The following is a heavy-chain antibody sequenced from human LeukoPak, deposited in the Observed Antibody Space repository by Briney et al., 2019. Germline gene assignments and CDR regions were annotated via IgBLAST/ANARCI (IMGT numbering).Heavy chain of an antibody. CDR1: GFDVKSHD. CDR3: ARGWSPVILFSAFDI. Sequence: PGGSLRLSCAASGFDVKSHDIHWVRQPIGKGLEWVSSIERPRDIYYAGSVKGRFTISRDNSKNTLYLQMNSLRAEDTAVYYCARGWSPVILFSAFDIWGQGTMVTVSS. J-gene: IGHJ3*02. CDR2: IERPRDI. V-gene: IGHV3-13*01. D-gene: IGHD2-8*01.